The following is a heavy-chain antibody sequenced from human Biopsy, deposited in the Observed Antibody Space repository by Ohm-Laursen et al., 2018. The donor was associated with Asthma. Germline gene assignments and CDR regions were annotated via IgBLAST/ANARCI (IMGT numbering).Heavy chain of an antibody. J-gene: IGHJ4*02. CDR1: GFTFSDYW. V-gene: IGHV3-23*01. D-gene: IGHD6-13*01. CDR2: ITDTSRYI. Sequence: SLRLSCAASGFTFSDYWMSWVRQAPGKGLEWVSSITDTSRYIKYADSVKGRFTISRDNSKNMVYLQMNSLRPEDTAVYYCAKDRVAGRSYYFDYWGQGSLVSVSS. CDR3: AKDRVAGRSYYFDY.